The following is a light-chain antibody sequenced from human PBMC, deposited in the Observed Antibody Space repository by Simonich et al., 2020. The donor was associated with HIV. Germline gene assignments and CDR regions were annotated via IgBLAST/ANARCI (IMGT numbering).Light chain of an antibody. CDR1: SSDVGGYNY. J-gene: IGLJ3*02. V-gene: IGLV2-14*01. CDR3: SSYTSSSTLV. CDR2: DVR. Sequence: QSALTQPASVSGSPGQSITISCTGTSSDVGGYNYVSWYQQHPGKAPKLMIYDVRKRPSGVSNRFSGSKSGNMASLTISGLQAEDEADYYCSSYTSSSTLVFGGGTKLTVL.